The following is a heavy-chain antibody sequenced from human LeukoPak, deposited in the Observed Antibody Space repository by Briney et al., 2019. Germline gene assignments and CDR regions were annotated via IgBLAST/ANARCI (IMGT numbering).Heavy chain of an antibody. D-gene: IGHD2-21*02. Sequence: GASVKVSCKASGYTFTGYYMHWVRQAPGQGLEWMGWINPNSGGTNYAQKFQGRVTMTRDTSISTAYMELSRLRSEDTAVYYCARAYMTATRHFDYWGQGTLVTVSS. CDR1: GYTFTGYY. CDR3: ARAYMTATRHFDY. CDR2: INPNSGGT. J-gene: IGHJ4*02. V-gene: IGHV1-2*02.